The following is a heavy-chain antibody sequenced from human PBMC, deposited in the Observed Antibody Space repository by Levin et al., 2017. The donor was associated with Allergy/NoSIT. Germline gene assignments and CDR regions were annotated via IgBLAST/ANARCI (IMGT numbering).Heavy chain of an antibody. Sequence: GESLKISCAASGFTFSSYSMNWVRQAPGKGLEWVSYISSSSSTIYYADSVKGRFTISRDNAKNSLYLQMNSLRAEDTAVYYCARTNWGYFDYWGQGTLVTVSS. CDR2: ISSSSSTI. V-gene: IGHV3-48*01. D-gene: IGHD7-27*01. J-gene: IGHJ4*02. CDR3: ARTNWGYFDY. CDR1: GFTFSSYS.